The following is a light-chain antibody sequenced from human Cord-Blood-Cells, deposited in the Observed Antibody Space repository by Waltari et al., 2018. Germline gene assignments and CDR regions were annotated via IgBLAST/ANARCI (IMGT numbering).Light chain of an antibody. CDR2: EGS. CDR3: CSYAGSSTL. J-gene: IGLJ3*02. V-gene: IGLV2-23*01. Sequence: QSALTQPASASGSPGQSITLYCTGTSSDVGRYYTVSWDQQHPGKAPKLRIYEGSNRPSGVSNRFSGSKSGNTASLTISGLQAEDEADYYCCSYAGSSTLFGGGTKLTVL. CDR1: SSDVGRYYT.